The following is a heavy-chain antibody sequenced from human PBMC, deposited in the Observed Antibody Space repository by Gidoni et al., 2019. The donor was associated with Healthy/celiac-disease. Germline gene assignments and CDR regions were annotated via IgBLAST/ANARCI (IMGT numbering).Heavy chain of an antibody. CDR2: ISYDGSNK. V-gene: IGHV3-30-3*01. J-gene: IGHJ5*02. Sequence: QVQLVESGGGVVQPGRSLRLSCAASGFTFSSYAMHWVRQAPGKGLEWLAVISYDGSNKYYAASVKGRFTISRENSKNTLYLQMNSLRAEDTAVYYCARDRDMRDWFDPLGPGNPGHRLL. CDR3: ARDRDMRDWFDP. CDR1: GFTFSSYA.